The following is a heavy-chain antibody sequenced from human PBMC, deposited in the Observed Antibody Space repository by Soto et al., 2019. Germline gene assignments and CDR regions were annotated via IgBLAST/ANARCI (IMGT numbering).Heavy chain of an antibody. V-gene: IGHV3-30-3*01. J-gene: IGHJ5*02. CDR2: ISYDGSNK. CDR1: GFTFSSYA. CDR3: ARVAAGAPLPYWFDP. Sequence: QVQLVESGGGVVQPGRSLRLSCAASGFTFSSYAMHWVRQAPGKGLEWVAVISYDGSNKYYADSVKGRFTISRDNSKKALYLQMNSLRAEDTAVYYCARVAAGAPLPYWFDPWGQGTLVTVSS. D-gene: IGHD1-26*01.